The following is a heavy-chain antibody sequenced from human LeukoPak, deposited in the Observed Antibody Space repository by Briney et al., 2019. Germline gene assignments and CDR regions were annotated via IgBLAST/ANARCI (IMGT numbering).Heavy chain of an antibody. CDR1: GFTFSSYA. CDR2: ISYDGSNK. Sequence: QSGGSLRLSCAASGFTFSSYAMHWVRQAPGKGLEWVAVISYDGSNKYYADSVKGRFTISRDNSKNTLYLQMNSLRAEDTAVYYCARESYSSGWKSHPHSDYWGQGTLVTVSS. CDR3: ARESYSSGWKSHPHSDY. D-gene: IGHD6-19*01. V-gene: IGHV3-30-3*01. J-gene: IGHJ4*02.